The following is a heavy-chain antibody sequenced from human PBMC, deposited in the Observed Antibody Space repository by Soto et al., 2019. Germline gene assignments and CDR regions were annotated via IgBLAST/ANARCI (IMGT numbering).Heavy chain of an antibody. V-gene: IGHV5-10-1*01. CDR2: IDPSDSRT. D-gene: IGHD5-18*01. CDR1: GYTFTNNW. J-gene: IGHJ4*02. CDR3: ARLRGYSYDFDY. Sequence: PGESLKISCNASGYTFTNNWISWVRQKPGQGLEWMGRIDPSDSRTKYNPSFEGHVTISIDKSINTAFLQWSSLRASDTAVYFCARLRGYSYDFDYWGQGTLVTVSS.